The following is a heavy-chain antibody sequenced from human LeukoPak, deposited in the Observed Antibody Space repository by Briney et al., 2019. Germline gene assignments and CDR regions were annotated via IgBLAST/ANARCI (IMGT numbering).Heavy chain of an antibody. CDR3: AKNILTGYYNTKDYYYYMDV. V-gene: IGHV3-30*02. Sequence: GGSLRLSCAASGFTFSSYGMHWVRQAPGKGLEWVAFIRYDGSNKYYADSVKGRFTISRDNSKNTLYLQMNSLRAEDTAVYYCAKNILTGYYNTKDYYYYMDVWGKGTTVTISS. D-gene: IGHD3-9*01. J-gene: IGHJ6*03. CDR1: GFTFSSYG. CDR2: IRYDGSNK.